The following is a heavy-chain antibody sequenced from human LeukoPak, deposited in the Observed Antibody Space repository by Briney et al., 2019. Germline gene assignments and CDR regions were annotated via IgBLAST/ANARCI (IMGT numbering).Heavy chain of an antibody. V-gene: IGHV3-33*01. Sequence: GGSLRLSCTASGFTLSSYGMHWVRQAPGKGLELVALMWSDGTKTSYADSVKGRFTISRDTSRNTLYLQMNSLRAEDTALYYCARDGDTSVFYWYFDLGGRGPRVTVSS. CDR1: GFTLSSYG. CDR3: ARDGDTSVFYWYFDL. CDR2: MWSDGTKT. D-gene: IGHD3-22*01. J-gene: IGHJ2*01.